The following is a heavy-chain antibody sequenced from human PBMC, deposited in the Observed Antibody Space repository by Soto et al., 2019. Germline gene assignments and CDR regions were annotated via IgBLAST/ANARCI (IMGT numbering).Heavy chain of an antibody. CDR3: ARKDSSGWYAAFDI. D-gene: IGHD6-19*01. J-gene: IGHJ3*02. CDR1: GYTFTGYY. Sequence: ASVKVSCKASGYTFTGYYMHWVRQAPGQGLERMGWINPNSGGTNYAQKFQGRVTMTREKSISTAYMELSRLRSDDTAVYYCARKDSSGWYAAFDIWGQGTMVTVSS. CDR2: INPNSGGT. V-gene: IGHV1-2*02.